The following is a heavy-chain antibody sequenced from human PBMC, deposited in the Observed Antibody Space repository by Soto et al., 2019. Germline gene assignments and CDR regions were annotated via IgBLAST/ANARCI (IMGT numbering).Heavy chain of an antibody. J-gene: IGHJ6*02. CDR3: AMNYDFWSGYYALDGMDV. Sequence: ASVKVSCKASGYTFPSYGISWVRQAPGQGLEWMGWISAYNGNTNYAQKLQGRVTMTTDTSTSTAYMELRSLRSDDTAVYYCAMNYDFWSGYYALDGMDVWGQRTTVTGSS. V-gene: IGHV1-18*04. CDR2: ISAYNGNT. D-gene: IGHD3-3*01. CDR1: GYTFPSYG.